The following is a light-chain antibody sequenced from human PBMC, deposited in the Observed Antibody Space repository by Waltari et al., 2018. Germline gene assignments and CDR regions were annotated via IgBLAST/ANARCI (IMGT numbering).Light chain of an antibody. CDR1: SLRSSS. J-gene: IGLJ3*02. V-gene: IGLV3-19*01. CDR2: GKT. CDR3: FSRDSSGNLGV. Sequence: SSELTQDPAVSVALGQTVRITCQGASLRSSSASWYQQKPGQAPVLVIYGKTNRPSGIPDRFSGSTSRNTASLTITGAQAEDEADYYCFSRDSSGNLGVFGGGTKLTVL.